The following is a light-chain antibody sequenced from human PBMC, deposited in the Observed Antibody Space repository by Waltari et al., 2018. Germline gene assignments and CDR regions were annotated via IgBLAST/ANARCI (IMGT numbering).Light chain of an antibody. V-gene: IGKV3-11*01. CDR1: QSVTRY. CDR3: QQRADWPLT. J-gene: IGKJ4*01. CDR2: DTS. Sequence: EIVLTQSPGTPSLSPGERATLSCRASQSVTRYLVWYQQKPGLAPRLLIYDTSNRATGIPARFIGSGSGTDFSLTITSLESEDFAVYYCQQRADWPLTFGGGTKVEIK.